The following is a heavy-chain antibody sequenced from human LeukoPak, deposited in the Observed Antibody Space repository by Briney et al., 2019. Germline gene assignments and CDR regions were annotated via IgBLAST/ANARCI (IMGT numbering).Heavy chain of an antibody. CDR1: GFTFSSYG. CDR3: AKDWDGYNLY. J-gene: IGHJ4*02. CDR2: IRYDGSNK. Sequence: GGSLRLSCAASGFTFSSYGMHWVRQAPGKGLEWAAFIRYDGSNKYYADSVKGRFTISRDNSKNTLYLRMNSLRAEDTAVYYCAKDWDGYNLYWGQGTLVTVSS. D-gene: IGHD5-24*01. V-gene: IGHV3-30*02.